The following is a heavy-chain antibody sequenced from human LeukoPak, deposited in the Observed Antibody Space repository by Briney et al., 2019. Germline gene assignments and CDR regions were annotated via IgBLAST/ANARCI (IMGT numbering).Heavy chain of an antibody. CDR1: GFTFDDYA. V-gene: IGHV3-9*01. J-gene: IGHJ3*02. D-gene: IGHD3-3*01. CDR3: AKEGGGITIFGVVPRRDAFDI. CDR2: ISWNSGSI. Sequence: PGGSLRLSCAASGFTFDDYAMHWVRQAPGKGLEWVSGISWNSGSIGYADSVKGRFTISRDNSKNTLYLQMNSLRAEDTAVYYCAKEGGGITIFGVVPRRDAFDIWGQGTMVTVSS.